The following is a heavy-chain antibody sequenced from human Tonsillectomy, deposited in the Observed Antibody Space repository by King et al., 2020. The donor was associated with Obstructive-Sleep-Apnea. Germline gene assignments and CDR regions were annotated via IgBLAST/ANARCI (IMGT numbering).Heavy chain of an antibody. V-gene: IGHV4-59*01. CDR1: GGSISSYH. J-gene: IGHJ4*02. Sequence: VQLQESGPGLVKPSETLSLSCTVSGGSISSYHWSWIRQPPGKGLEWIGYMYYSGSTDYNPSLKSRVTISVDTSKNQLSLKLSSVTAADTAVYYCASSGRLRRDGFGYWDQGTLVTVSS. D-gene: IGHD5-24*01. CDR2: MYYSGST. CDR3: ASSGRLRRDGFGY.